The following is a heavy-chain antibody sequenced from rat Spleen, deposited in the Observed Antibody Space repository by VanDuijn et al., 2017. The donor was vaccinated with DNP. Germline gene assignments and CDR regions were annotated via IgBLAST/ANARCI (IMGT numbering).Heavy chain of an antibody. Sequence: EVQLVESGGGLVQPGRSLKLSCAASGFTFSDYNMAWVRQAPKKGLEWVATLSYDGSSTYYRDSVKGRCTISRDNAENTVYLEMNSLRSEDTATYYCTKDLQWYAMDVWGQGTSVTVSS. CDR3: TKDLQWYAMDV. D-gene: IGHD1-1*01. CDR2: LSYDGSST. J-gene: IGHJ4*01. V-gene: IGHV5-7*01. CDR1: GFTFSDYN.